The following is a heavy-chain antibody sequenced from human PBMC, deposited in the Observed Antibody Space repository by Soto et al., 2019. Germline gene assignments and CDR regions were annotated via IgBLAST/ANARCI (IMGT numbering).Heavy chain of an antibody. D-gene: IGHD2-15*01. CDR2: IYYSGST. J-gene: IGHJ5*02. V-gene: IGHV4-59*01. Sequence: SETLSLTCTVSGGSISSYYWSWIRQPPGKGLEWIGYIYYSGSTNYNPSLKSRVTISVDTSKNQFSLKLSSVTAADTAVYYCARDRYCSGGSCYNWCDPWGQGTLVT. CDR3: ARDRYCSGGSCYNWCDP. CDR1: GGSISSYY.